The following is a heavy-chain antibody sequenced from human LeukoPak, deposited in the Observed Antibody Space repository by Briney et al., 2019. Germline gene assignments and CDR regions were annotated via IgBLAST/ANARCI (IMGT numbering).Heavy chain of an antibody. D-gene: IGHD6-13*01. CDR1: GFTFSSYS. CDR3: ARDLDSSWCLFDY. Sequence: GGSLRLSCAASGFTFSSYSMNWVRQAPGKGLEWVSSISSSSSYIYYADSVKGRFTISRDNAKNSLYLQMNSLRAEDTAVYYCARDLDSSWCLFDYWGQGTLVTVSS. CDR2: ISSSSSYI. V-gene: IGHV3-21*01. J-gene: IGHJ4*02.